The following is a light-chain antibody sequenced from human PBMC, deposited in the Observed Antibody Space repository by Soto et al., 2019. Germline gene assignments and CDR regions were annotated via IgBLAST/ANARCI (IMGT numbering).Light chain of an antibody. Sequence: DIQMTQSPSTLSASVGDRVTITCRASQSISTWLAWYQQEPGKAPKLLIHKASSLQSGVPSRFSGSGSGTDFTLTISSLQPEDVATYYCQKYNSAWTFGQGTKVEIK. CDR2: KAS. CDR1: QSISTW. J-gene: IGKJ1*01. CDR3: QKYNSAWT. V-gene: IGKV1-5*03.